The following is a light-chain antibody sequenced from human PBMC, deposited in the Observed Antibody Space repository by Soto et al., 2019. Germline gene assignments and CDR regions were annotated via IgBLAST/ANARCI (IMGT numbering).Light chain of an antibody. V-gene: IGLV2-14*01. Sequence: QSALTQPASVSGSPGQSITISCTGTSSDVGGYNYVSWYQQHPGKAPKLMIYEVSNRPSGVSNRFSGSKSGNTASVTISGLQAEDEADYYCSSYTSSSTRVFGGGTKLTVL. CDR1: SSDVGGYNY. CDR3: SSYTSSSTRV. J-gene: IGLJ3*02. CDR2: EVS.